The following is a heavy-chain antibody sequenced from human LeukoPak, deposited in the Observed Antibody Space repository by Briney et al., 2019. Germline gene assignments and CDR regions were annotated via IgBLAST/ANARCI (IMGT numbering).Heavy chain of an antibody. V-gene: IGHV1-2*02. CDR1: GYTFTGYY. CDR3: AILPDCSSTSCYTFGHDWFDP. D-gene: IGHD2-2*02. CDR2: INPNSGGT. J-gene: IGHJ5*02. Sequence: ASVKVSCKASGYTFTGYYMHWVRQAPGQGLEWMGWINPNSGGTNYAQKFQGRVTMTRDTSISTAYMELSRLRSDDTAVYYCAILPDCSSTSCYTFGHDWFDPWGQGTLVTVSS.